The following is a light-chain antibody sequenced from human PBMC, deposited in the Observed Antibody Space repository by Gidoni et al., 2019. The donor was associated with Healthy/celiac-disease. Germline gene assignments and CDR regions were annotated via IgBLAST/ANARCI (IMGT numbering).Light chain of an antibody. CDR1: SSHIGSNY. CDR2: SNN. Sequence: QSVLTQPHSASGPPGQGVTISCSGSSSHIGSNYVYWYQQLPGTAPKLLIDSNNQRPSGVPDRFSGSKSGTSASVAISGLRSEDEADYYCAAWDDSLSAVVFGGGTKLTVL. J-gene: IGLJ2*01. CDR3: AAWDDSLSAVV. V-gene: IGLV1-47*02.